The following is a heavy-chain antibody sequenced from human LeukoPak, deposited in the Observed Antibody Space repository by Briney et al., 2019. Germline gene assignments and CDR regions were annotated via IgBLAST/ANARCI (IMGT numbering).Heavy chain of an antibody. Sequence: SETLSLTCTVSGGSISSYYWSWIRQPPGKGLEWIGYIYYSGSTNYNPSLKSRVTISVDTSKNQFSLKLSSVTAADTAVYYCARGRYALGWFDPWGQGTLVTVSS. J-gene: IGHJ5*02. CDR1: GGSISSYY. CDR2: IYYSGST. CDR3: ARGRYALGWFDP. V-gene: IGHV4-59*12. D-gene: IGHD5-12*01.